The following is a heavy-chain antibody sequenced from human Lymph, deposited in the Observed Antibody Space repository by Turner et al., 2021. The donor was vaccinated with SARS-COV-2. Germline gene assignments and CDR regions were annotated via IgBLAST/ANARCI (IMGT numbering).Heavy chain of an antibody. CDR1: GGTFSSYA. J-gene: IGHJ4*02. CDR2: IIPMLDIA. V-gene: IGHV1-69*10. Sequence: QVRLVQSGAEVKKPGPSVKLSCKASGGTFSSYAISWVRQAPGQGLEWMGGIIPMLDIANDAQKFQGRVTITADKSTSTAYMELSSLRSEDTAVYYCARDVTGPLGYWGQGTLVTVSS. CDR3: ARDVTGPLGY. D-gene: IGHD1-20*01.